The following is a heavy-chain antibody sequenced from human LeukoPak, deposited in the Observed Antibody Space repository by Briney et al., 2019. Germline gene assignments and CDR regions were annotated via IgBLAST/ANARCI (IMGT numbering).Heavy chain of an antibody. D-gene: IGHD6-19*01. CDR2: ISGSGGST. Sequence: PGGSLRLSCAASGFTFSSYAMSWVRQAPGKGLEWVSAISGSGGSTSYADSVKGRFTISRDNSKNTLYLQMNSLRAEDTAVYYCADSSGWYYYYYMDVWGKGTTVTVSS. CDR1: GFTFSSYA. V-gene: IGHV3-23*01. CDR3: ADSSGWYYYYYMDV. J-gene: IGHJ6*03.